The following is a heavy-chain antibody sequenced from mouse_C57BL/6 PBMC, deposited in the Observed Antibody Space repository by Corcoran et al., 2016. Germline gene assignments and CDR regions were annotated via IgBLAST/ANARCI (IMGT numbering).Heavy chain of an antibody. CDR3: ARSGYSKDWYFDV. CDR1: GYTFTDYN. D-gene: IGHD2-5*01. V-gene: IGHV1-18*01. Sequence: EVQLQQSGPELVKPGASVKIPCKAAGYTFTDYNMDWVKQSHGKSLEWIGDINPNTGCTIYNQKFKGKATLTVDKSSSTAYMELRSLTSEDTSVYYCARSGYSKDWYFDVWGTGTTVTVSS. J-gene: IGHJ1*03. CDR2: INPNTGCT.